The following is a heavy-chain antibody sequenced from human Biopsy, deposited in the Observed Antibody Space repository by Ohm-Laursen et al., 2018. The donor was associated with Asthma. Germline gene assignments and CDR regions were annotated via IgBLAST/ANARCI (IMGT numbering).Heavy chain of an antibody. CDR2: ISWNSGSI. V-gene: IGHV3-9*01. CDR3: AKATLGDIGKDY. D-gene: IGHD2-21*01. J-gene: IGHJ4*02. CDR1: GFTFDDYA. Sequence: SLRLSCAASGFTFDDYAMHWVRQAPGKGLEWVSSISWNSGSIGYADSVKGRFTISRDNAKNSLYLQMNSLRVEDTALYYCAKATLGDIGKDYWGQGTLVTVSS.